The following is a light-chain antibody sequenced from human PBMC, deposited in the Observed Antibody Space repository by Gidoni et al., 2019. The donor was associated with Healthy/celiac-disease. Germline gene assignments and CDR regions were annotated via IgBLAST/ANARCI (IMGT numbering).Light chain of an antibody. J-gene: IGKJ2*01. V-gene: IGKV3-15*01. Sequence: VSQGERATLSCKASQVVSSNLAWYQQKPGQAPRLLIYGAATRATGIPARFSGSGSGTEFTLTISSLQSEDFAVYYCQQYNNWLKTFXXXTKLEIK. CDR3: QQYNNWLKT. CDR1: QVVSSN. CDR2: GAA.